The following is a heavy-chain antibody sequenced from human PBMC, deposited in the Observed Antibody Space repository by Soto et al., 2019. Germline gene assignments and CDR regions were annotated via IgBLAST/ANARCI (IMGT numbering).Heavy chain of an antibody. D-gene: IGHD1-26*01. CDR3: ASSFGATTTLRDY. CDR1: GGTFSSYA. Sequence: SVKVSCKASGGTFSSYAISWVRQAPGQGLEWMGGIIPIFGTANYAQKFQGRVTMTRDTSTSTVYMELSSLRSEDTAVYYCASSFGATTTLRDYWGQGTLVTVSS. CDR2: IIPIFGTA. V-gene: IGHV1-69*05. J-gene: IGHJ4*02.